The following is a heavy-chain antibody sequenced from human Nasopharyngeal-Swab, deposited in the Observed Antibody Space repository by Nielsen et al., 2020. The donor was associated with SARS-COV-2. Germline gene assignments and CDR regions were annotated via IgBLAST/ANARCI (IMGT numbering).Heavy chain of an antibody. J-gene: IGHJ5*02. CDR3: AREAGLLVQGVSVGGWFDP. V-gene: IGHV4-34*01. D-gene: IGHD3-10*01. CDR2: INHSGST. Sequence: WIRQPPGKGLEWIGEINHSGSTNYNPPLKSRVTISVDTSKNQFSLKLSSVTAADTAVYYCAREAGLLVQGVSVGGWFDPWGQGTLVTVSS.